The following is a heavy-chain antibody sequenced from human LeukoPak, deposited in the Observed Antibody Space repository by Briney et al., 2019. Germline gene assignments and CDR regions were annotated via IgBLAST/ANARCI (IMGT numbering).Heavy chain of an antibody. CDR1: GYTFTSYY. CDR2: INPSGGST. V-gene: IGHV1-46*01. CDR3: ARGHDLGGYGDKRPFDY. D-gene: IGHD4-17*01. Sequence: ASVKVSCKASGYTFTSYYMHWVRQAPGQGLEWMGIINPSGGSTSYAQKFQGRVTMPRDMSTSTVYMELSSLGSEDTAVYYCARGHDLGGYGDKRPFDYWGQGTLVTVSS. J-gene: IGHJ4*02.